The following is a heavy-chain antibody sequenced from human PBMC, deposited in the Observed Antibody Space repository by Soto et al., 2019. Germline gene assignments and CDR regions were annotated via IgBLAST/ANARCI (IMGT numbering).Heavy chain of an antibody. D-gene: IGHD2-2*01. CDR1: SGSISSSNW. Sequence: QVQLQESGPGLVKPSGTLSLTCAVSSGSISSSNWWSWVRQPPGKELEWIGEIYHSGSTNYNPSLKSRVTISVDKSKNQFSLKLSSVTAADTAVYYCARGGDCSSTSCHPRYYYYMDVWGKGTTVTVSS. J-gene: IGHJ6*03. V-gene: IGHV4-4*02. CDR2: IYHSGST. CDR3: ARGGDCSSTSCHPRYYYYMDV.